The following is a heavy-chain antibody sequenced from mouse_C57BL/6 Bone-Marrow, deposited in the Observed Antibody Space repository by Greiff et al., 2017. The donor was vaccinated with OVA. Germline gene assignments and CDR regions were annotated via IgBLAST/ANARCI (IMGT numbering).Heavy chain of an antibody. V-gene: IGHV14-4*01. CDR3: TIVTTFDYFDY. Sequence: VQLQQSGAELVRPGASVKLSCTASGFNIKDDYMHWVKQRPEQGLEWIGWIDPENGDTEYASKFQGKATITADTSSNTAYLQLSSLTSEDTAVYYCTIVTTFDYFDYWAKAPLSQSPQ. J-gene: IGHJ2*01. D-gene: IGHD2-5*01. CDR1: GFNIKDDY. CDR2: IDPENGDT.